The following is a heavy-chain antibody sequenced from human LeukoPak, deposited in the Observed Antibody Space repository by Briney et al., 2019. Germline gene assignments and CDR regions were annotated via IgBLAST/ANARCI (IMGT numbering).Heavy chain of an antibody. CDR3: ARQDSGTYLNPLDI. CDR2: IYYTGST. Sequence: SETLSLTCIVSGGSISSYYWSWIRQPPGKGLEWIGYIYYTGSTNYNLSLKSRVTISVDTSKNQLSLKLRSVTAADTAVYYCARQDSGTYLNPLDIWGQGTVVTVSS. J-gene: IGHJ3*02. CDR1: GGSISSYY. V-gene: IGHV4-59*08. D-gene: IGHD1-26*01.